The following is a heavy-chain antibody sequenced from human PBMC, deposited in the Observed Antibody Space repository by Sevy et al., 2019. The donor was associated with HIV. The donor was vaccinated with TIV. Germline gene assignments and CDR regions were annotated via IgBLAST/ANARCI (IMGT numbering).Heavy chain of an antibody. V-gene: IGHV5-51*01. Sequence: GESLKISCKGSGYRFTSYWIGWVRQMPGKGLEWMGLVYPHDSDIRYSPSFQGQVTISADKFINTAYLQSSSLKASDTAMYFCARRVYDSSGYPQYYFDYWGLGTLVTVS. CDR2: VYPHDSDI. CDR1: GYRFTSYW. D-gene: IGHD3-22*01. CDR3: ARRVYDSSGYPQYYFDY. J-gene: IGHJ4*02.